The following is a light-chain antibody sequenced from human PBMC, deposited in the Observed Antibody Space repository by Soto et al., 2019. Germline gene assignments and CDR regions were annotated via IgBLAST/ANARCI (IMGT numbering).Light chain of an antibody. J-gene: IGLJ2*01. CDR3: QTWGTGMV. Sequence: QSVLTQSPSASASLGASVKLTCTLSSGHSSYAIAWHQQQPEKGPRYLMNLNSDGSHSKADGIPDRFSGSSSGAERYLTISSLQSEDEADYYCQTWGTGMVFGGGTKVTVL. CDR2: LNSDGSH. V-gene: IGLV4-69*01. CDR1: SGHSSYA.